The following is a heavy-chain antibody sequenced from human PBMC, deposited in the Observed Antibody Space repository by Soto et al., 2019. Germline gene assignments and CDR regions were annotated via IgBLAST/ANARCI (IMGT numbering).Heavy chain of an antibody. V-gene: IGHV1-69*13. CDR1: GGTFSSYS. Sequence: ASVKVSCNDSGGTFSSYSISWVRQAPGQGLEWMGGIIPIFGTANYAQKFQGRVTITADESTSTAYMELSSLRSEGTAVYYCARDQRCSSTSCYIRHLVYGMDVWGQGPTVTVSS. J-gene: IGHJ6*02. CDR3: ARDQRCSSTSCYIRHLVYGMDV. CDR2: IIPIFGTA. D-gene: IGHD2-2*02.